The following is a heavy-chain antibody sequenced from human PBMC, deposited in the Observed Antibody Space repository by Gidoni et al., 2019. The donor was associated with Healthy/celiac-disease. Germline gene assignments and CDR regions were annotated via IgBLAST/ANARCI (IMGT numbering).Heavy chain of an antibody. Sequence: QVQLQESGPGLVKPSETLSLTCTASGGSISSYYWSWIRQPPGKGLEWIGYIYYSGSTNYNPSLKSRVTISVDTSKNQFSLKLSSVTAADTAVYYCARHSNWFDPWGQGTLVTVSS. J-gene: IGHJ5*02. CDR1: GGSISSYY. CDR2: IYYSGST. CDR3: ARHSNWFDP. V-gene: IGHV4-59*08.